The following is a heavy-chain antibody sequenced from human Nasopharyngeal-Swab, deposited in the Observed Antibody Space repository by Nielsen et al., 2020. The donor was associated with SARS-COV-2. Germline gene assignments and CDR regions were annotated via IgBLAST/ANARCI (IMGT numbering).Heavy chain of an antibody. D-gene: IGHD3-3*01. V-gene: IGHV3-30-3*01. CDR3: TRDDFWSGYYNY. CDR2: ISYDGSNI. Sequence: GGSLRLSCAASGFTFSSYAMHWVRQAPGKGLEWVAVISYDGSNIYYADSVKGRFTISRDNSKNTLYLQMNSLRAEDTAVYYCTRDDFWSGYYNYWGQGTLVTVSS. CDR1: GFTFSSYA. J-gene: IGHJ4*02.